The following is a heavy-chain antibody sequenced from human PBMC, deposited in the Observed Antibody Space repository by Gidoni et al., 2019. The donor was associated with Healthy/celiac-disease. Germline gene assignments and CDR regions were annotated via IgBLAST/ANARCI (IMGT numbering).Heavy chain of an antibody. CDR2: IYYSGSP. D-gene: IGHD2-15*01. J-gene: IGHJ4*02. V-gene: IGHV4-39*01. CDR1: GGSISSRSYY. CDR3: ATEDKRMGDIVVVVAAFFDY. Sequence: QLQLQESGPGLVKPSETLSLTCTVSGGSISSRSYYWGWIRQPPGKGLEWIGSIYYSGSPYYNPSLKSRVTISVDTSKNQFSLKLSSVTAAGTAVYYCATEDKRMGDIVVVVAAFFDYWGQGTLVTVSS.